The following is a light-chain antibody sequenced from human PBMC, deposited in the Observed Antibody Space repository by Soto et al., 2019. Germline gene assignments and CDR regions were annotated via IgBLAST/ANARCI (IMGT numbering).Light chain of an antibody. CDR2: GAS. J-gene: IGKJ2*01. V-gene: IGKV3-20*01. CDR1: QSVSSSY. CDR3: QQFGNSPYT. Sequence: EIVLTQSPGTLSLSPGERATLSCRASQSVSSSYLAWYQQKPGQAPRLLIYGASSRATGIPDRFSGSGSGTVFTLTIRRLEPEDFAVYYCQQFGNSPYTFGQGTRLEIK.